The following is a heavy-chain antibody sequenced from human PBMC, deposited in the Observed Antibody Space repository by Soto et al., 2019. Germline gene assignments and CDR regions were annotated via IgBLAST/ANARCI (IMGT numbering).Heavy chain of an antibody. CDR2: ISAYNGNT. CDR1: GYTFTSYG. Sequence: ASVKVSCKASGYTFTSYGISWVRQAPGQGLEWMGWISAYNGNTNYAQKLQGRVTMTTDTSTSTAYMELRSLRSDDTAVYYCASLYYDFWSGHPRDYYGMDVWGQGTTVTVSS. CDR3: ASLYYDFWSGHPRDYYGMDV. D-gene: IGHD3-3*01. J-gene: IGHJ6*02. V-gene: IGHV1-18*04.